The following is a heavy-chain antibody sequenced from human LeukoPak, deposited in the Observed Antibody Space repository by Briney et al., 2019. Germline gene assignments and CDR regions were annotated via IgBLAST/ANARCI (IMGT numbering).Heavy chain of an antibody. J-gene: IGHJ4*02. V-gene: IGHV3-21*01. CDR3: ASPFVCVDTAMDAGCYFDY. Sequence: GGSLRLSCAASGFTFSSYSMNWVRQAPGKGLEWVSSISSSSSYIYYADSVKGRFTTSRDNAKNSLYLQMNSLRAEDTAVYYCASPFVCVDTAMDAGCYFDYWGQGTLVTVSS. D-gene: IGHD5-18*01. CDR2: ISSSSSYI. CDR1: GFTFSSYS.